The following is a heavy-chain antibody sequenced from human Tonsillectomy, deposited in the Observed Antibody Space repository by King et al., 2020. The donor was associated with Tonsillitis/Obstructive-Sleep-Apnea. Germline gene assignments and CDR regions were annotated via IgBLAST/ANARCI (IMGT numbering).Heavy chain of an antibody. D-gene: IGHD6-19*01. CDR1: GYTCTSYG. Sequence: LGQSGAEVKKRGASVQVSCKASGYTCTSYGISWVRQAPGQGLEWMGWISAYNGITNYAQKLQGRVTMTADTSTSTAYMELRSLRSDDTAVYYCAREGAYSSGWVEIDYWGQGTLVTVSS. V-gene: IGHV1-18*01. CDR2: ISAYNGIT. CDR3: AREGAYSSGWVEIDY. J-gene: IGHJ4*02.